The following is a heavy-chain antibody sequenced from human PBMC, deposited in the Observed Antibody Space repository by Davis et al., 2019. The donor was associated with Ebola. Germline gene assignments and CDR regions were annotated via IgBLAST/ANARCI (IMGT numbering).Heavy chain of an antibody. Sequence: SETLSLTCTVSGGSTSNYYWSWIRQPPGKGLEWIGYIYYSGSTNYNPSLKSRVTISVDTSKNQFSLKLSSVTAADTAVYYCARLGYDFWSGYYTYNWFDPWGQGTLVTVSS. CDR1: GGSTSNYY. CDR3: ARLGYDFWSGYYTYNWFDP. CDR2: IYYSGST. V-gene: IGHV4-59*08. J-gene: IGHJ5*02. D-gene: IGHD3-3*01.